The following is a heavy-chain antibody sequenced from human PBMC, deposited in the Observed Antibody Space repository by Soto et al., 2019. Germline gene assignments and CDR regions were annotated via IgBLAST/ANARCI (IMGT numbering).Heavy chain of an antibody. D-gene: IGHD3-10*01. CDR1: GFSFSTSGVG. V-gene: IGHV2-5*01. CDR3: VSGSFPNWFDP. Sequence: QITLKESGPTLVKPTQTLTLTCTFSGFSFSTSGVGVGWIRQPPGKALEWLALIYWNDDRRYSPSLKSRLTITKDTSKNQVFLTMTILDPVDTATYYCVSGSFPNWFDPWGQGTLVTVSS. CDR2: IYWNDDR. J-gene: IGHJ5*02.